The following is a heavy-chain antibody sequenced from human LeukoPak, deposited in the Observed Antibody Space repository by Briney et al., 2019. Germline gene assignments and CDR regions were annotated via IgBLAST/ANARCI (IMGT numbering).Heavy chain of an antibody. D-gene: IGHD1-26*01. CDR1: GFTFRGSA. CDR2: ISGSGGNT. V-gene: IGHV3-23*01. J-gene: IGHJ4*02. Sequence: GGSLRLSCAVSGFTFRGSAMSWVRQAPRKGLGWVSLISGSGGNTHYADSVKGRFTISRDNSKNTTYLQMDSLKADDTAIYYCVRVIHSDTYAAPYCDYWGQGTLVTVSS. CDR3: VRVIHSDTYAAPYCDY.